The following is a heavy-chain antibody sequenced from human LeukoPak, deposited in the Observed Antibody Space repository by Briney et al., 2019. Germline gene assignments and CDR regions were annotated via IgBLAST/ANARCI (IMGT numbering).Heavy chain of an antibody. Sequence: GESLKISFKGSGYRFTSYWIGWVRQMPGKGLEWMGIIYPGDSDTRYSPSFQGQVTISADKSISTAYLQWSSLKASDTAMYYCARHKGGQLLIFDPWGQGTLVTVSS. V-gene: IGHV5-51*01. D-gene: IGHD2-2*01. CDR2: IYPGDSDT. CDR1: GYRFTSYW. J-gene: IGHJ5*02. CDR3: ARHKGGQLLIFDP.